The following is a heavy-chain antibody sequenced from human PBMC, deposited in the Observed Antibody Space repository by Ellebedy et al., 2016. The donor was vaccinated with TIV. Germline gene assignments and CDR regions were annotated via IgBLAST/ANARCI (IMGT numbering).Heavy chain of an antibody. CDR1: GYTFTSYD. CDR2: MNPNSGNT. Sequence: ASVKVSXKASGYTFTSYDINWVRQATGQGLEWMGWMNPNSGNTGYAQKFQGRVTMTRNTSISTAYMELSSLRSEDTAVYYCARAPPSKKVWFGDYWGQGTLVTVPS. V-gene: IGHV1-8*01. D-gene: IGHD3-10*01. CDR3: ARAPPSKKVWFGDY. J-gene: IGHJ4*02.